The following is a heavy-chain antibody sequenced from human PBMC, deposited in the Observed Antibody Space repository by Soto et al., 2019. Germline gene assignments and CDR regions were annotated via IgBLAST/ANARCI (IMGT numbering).Heavy chain of an antibody. CDR1: GGSISSSSYY. Sequence: QLQLQESGPGLVKPSETLSLTCTVSGGSISSSSYYWGWIRQPPGKGLEWIGSIYYSGSTYYNPSLKSRVTISVDTSKNQFSLKLSSVTAADTAVYYCARHGGIAARPTVYRYFDLWGRGTLVTVSS. V-gene: IGHV4-39*01. D-gene: IGHD6-6*01. J-gene: IGHJ2*01. CDR2: IYYSGST. CDR3: ARHGGIAARPTVYRYFDL.